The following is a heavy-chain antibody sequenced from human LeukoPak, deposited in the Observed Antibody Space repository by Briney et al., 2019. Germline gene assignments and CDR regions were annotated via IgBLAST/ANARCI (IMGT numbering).Heavy chain of an antibody. CDR1: GFTFSSYG. Sequence: PGGSLRLSCAASGFTFSSYGMHWVRQAPGKGLEWVAVIWYDGSNKYYADSVKGRFTISRDNSKNTLYLQMNSLRAEDTAVYYCARGRGSTVGLFDYWGQGTLVTVSS. CDR2: IWYDGSNK. V-gene: IGHV3-33*01. D-gene: IGHD5-12*01. CDR3: ARGRGSTVGLFDY. J-gene: IGHJ4*02.